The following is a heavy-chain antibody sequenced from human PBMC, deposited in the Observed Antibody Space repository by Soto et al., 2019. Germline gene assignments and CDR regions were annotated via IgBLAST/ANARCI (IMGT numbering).Heavy chain of an antibody. CDR1: GFTFSSYA. V-gene: IGHV3-30-3*01. D-gene: IGHD1-26*01. CDR2: VSNDGRNK. CDR3: ARGQHSLEH. J-gene: IGHJ4*02. Sequence: QVQLLESGGGVVQPGRSLRLSCAASGFTFSSYAMHWVRQPPGKGLEWVAVVSNDGRNKFYADSVRGRFTISRDNSKNTLYPEMDSLGGEDTAVFYCARGQHSLEHWGQGSLVLVSP.